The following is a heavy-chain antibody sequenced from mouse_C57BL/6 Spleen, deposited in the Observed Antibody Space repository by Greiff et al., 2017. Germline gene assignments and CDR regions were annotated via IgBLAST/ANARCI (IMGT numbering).Heavy chain of an antibody. CDR1: GYTFTDYN. V-gene: IGHV1-18*01. Sequence: EVQLQQSGPELVKPGASVKIPCKASGYTFTDYNMDWVKQSHGKSLEWIGDINPNNGGTIYNQKFKGKATMTVDKSSSTAYMELRSLTSEDTAVYYCARESWVPYYAMDYWGQGTSVTVSS. CDR3: ARESWVPYYAMDY. J-gene: IGHJ4*01. D-gene: IGHD4-1*01. CDR2: INPNNGGT.